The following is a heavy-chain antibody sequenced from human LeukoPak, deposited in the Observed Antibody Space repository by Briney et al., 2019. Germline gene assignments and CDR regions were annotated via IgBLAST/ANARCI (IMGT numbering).Heavy chain of an antibody. CDR3: ARDGLVLVAASRRDYYYYYYMDV. J-gene: IGHJ6*03. Sequence: GGSLRLSCAASGFTFSSYAMSWVRQAPGQGLEWVSSITGGGGNTYYADSVKGRFTISRDNSKDTVDLQMDSLRLEDTAVYFCARDGLVLVAASRRDYYYYYYMDVWGKGTTVTVSS. CDR1: GFTFSSYA. V-gene: IGHV3-23*01. D-gene: IGHD2-15*01. CDR2: ITGGGGNT.